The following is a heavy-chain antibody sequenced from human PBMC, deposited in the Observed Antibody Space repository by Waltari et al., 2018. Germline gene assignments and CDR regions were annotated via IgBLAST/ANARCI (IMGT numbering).Heavy chain of an antibody. Sequence: QVQLQQWGAGLLKPSETLSLTCSVSGAPFSSYYWGWVRHVPGKGLEWIGQIRHPGNTNYNPSLQSRVAISIDTSRNQFSLRVFSVTAADTGLYFCTRGGNYDFWSHSPFVDPWGQEPRSPSPQ. CDR1: GAPFSSYY. D-gene: IGHD3-3*01. J-gene: IGHJ5*02. CDR3: TRGGNYDFWSHSPFVDP. V-gene: IGHV4-34*01. CDR2: IRHPGNT.